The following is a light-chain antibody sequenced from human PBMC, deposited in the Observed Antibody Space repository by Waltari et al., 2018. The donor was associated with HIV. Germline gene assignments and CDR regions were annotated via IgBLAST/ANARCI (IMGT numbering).Light chain of an antibody. CDR3: QQRSNGGGIT. V-gene: IGKV3-11*01. CDR2: DAS. J-gene: IGKJ5*01. Sequence: EIVLTQSPATLSLSPGERATLSCRASQSVSNNFAWYQQRPGQAPRLLFYDASNRATGIPARFSGSGSGTDFTLTISSLEPEDFVVYYCQQRSNGGGITFGQGTRLEIK. CDR1: QSVSNN.